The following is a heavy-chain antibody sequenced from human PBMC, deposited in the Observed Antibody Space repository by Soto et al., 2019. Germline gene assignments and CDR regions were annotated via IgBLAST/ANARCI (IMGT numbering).Heavy chain of an antibody. J-gene: IGHJ4*02. CDR3: TSPSEGIIFGY. CDR2: IRSKANNYAT. Sequence: GSLRLSCAASGFTFSGSAMDWVRQASGKGLEWVGRIRSKANNYATAYAASVKGRFTISRDDSKNTAYLQMNRLKTEDTAVYYCTSPSEGIIFGYWGQGTLVTVYS. D-gene: IGHD1-20*01. CDR1: GFTFSGSA. V-gene: IGHV3-73*01.